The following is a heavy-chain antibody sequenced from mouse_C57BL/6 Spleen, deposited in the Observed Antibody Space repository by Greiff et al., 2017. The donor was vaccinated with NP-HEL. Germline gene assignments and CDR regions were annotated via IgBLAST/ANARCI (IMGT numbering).Heavy chain of an antibody. J-gene: IGHJ2*01. CDR2: IHPNSGST. Sequence: VQLQQSGAELVKPGASVKLSCKASGYTFTSYWMHWVKQRPGQGLEWIGMIHPNSGSTNYNEKFKSKATLTVDKSSSTAYMQLSSLTSEEAAVYYCARTLYYFDYWGQGTTLTVSS. V-gene: IGHV1-64*01. CDR3: ARTLYYFDY. CDR1: GYTFTSYW.